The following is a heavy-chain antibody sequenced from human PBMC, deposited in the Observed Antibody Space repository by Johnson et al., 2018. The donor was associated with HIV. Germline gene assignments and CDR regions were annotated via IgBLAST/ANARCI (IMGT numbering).Heavy chain of an antibody. V-gene: IGHV3-9*01. CDR2: ISWNSGSI. J-gene: IGHJ3*02. D-gene: IGHD6-13*01. Sequence: VQLVESGGGLVQPCRSLRLSCAASGFTFDDYAMHWVRQAPGKGLEWVSGISWNSGSIGYADSVKGRFTISRDNAKNSLYLQMNSLRAEDTALYYCAKDMTPSQLAAFDIWGQGTMVTVSS. CDR3: AKDMTPSQLAAFDI. CDR1: GFTFDDYA.